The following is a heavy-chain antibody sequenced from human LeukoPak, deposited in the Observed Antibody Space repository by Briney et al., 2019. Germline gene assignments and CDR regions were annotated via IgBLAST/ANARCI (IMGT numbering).Heavy chain of an antibody. CDR1: GFIFNIYG. Sequence: PGRSLRLSCAASGFIFNIYGTHWVRQAPGKGLEWVAVISYDGITEYYADSVKGRFAISRDNSNNTLYLQMNSLRSEDTAVYYCTKDRGSGSYPESFDPWGQGALVTVSS. CDR2: ISYDGITE. CDR3: TKDRGSGSYPESFDP. D-gene: IGHD3-10*01. V-gene: IGHV3-30*18. J-gene: IGHJ5*02.